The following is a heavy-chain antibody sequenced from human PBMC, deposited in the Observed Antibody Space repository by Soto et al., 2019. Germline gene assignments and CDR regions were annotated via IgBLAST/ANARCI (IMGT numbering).Heavy chain of an antibody. CDR1: GFTFSSYG. CDR2: ISYDGSNK. CDR3: AKDRVDTAMAEEGLFDP. V-gene: IGHV3-30*18. J-gene: IGHJ5*02. Sequence: QVQLVESGGGVVQPGRSLRLSCAASGFTFSSYGMHWVRQAPGKGLEWVAVISYDGSNKYYADSVKGRFTISRDNSKNTLYLQMNGLRAEDTAVYYCAKDRVDTAMAEEGLFDPWGQGTLVTVSS. D-gene: IGHD5-18*01.